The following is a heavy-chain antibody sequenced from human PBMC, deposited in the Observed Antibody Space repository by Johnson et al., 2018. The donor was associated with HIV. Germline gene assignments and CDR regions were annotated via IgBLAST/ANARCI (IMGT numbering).Heavy chain of an antibody. V-gene: IGHV3-33*05. J-gene: IGHJ3*02. CDR3: AREGIWDAFDI. CDR2: SSYDGSNK. D-gene: IGHD1-26*01. Sequence: QVHLVESGGGVVQPGGSLRLSCAASGFTFSSFGMHWVRQAPGKGLEWVALSSYDGSNKYYVDSVKGRFTISRDNAKNSLYLQMNSLRAEDTAVYYCAREGIWDAFDIWGQGTMVTVSS. CDR1: GFTFSSFG.